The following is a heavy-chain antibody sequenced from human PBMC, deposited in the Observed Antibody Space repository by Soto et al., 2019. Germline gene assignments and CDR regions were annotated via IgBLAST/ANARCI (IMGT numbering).Heavy chain of an antibody. CDR3: ARGVVSSGRYSNFDY. Sequence: PSGTLSLTCTVSGASVNNGGYYWSWIRQPPRKGLEWIGFIFYSGSTNYNPSLKSRVTMSVDTSKSQFSLRLSSVTAADTAVYFCARGVVSSGRYSNFDYWGQGTQVTVSS. CDR2: IFYSGST. J-gene: IGHJ4*02. V-gene: IGHV4-61*08. CDR1: GASVNNGGYY. D-gene: IGHD6-19*01.